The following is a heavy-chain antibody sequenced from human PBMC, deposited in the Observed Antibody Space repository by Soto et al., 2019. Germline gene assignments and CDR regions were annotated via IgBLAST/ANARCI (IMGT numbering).Heavy chain of an antibody. Sequence: PGESLKISCKGSGYSFTSYWIGWVRQMPGKGLEWMGIIYPGDSDTRYSPSFQGQVTISADKSISTAYLQWSSLKASDTAMYYCARHFQQYYDFWSGYYTLVYDYWGQGTLVTVSS. CDR1: GYSFTSYW. J-gene: IGHJ4*02. V-gene: IGHV5-51*01. D-gene: IGHD3-3*01. CDR2: IYPGDSDT. CDR3: ARHFQQYYDFWSGYYTLVYDY.